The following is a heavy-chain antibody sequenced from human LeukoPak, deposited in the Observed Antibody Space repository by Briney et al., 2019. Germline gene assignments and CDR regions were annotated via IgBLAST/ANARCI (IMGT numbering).Heavy chain of an antibody. V-gene: IGHV1-69*13. Sequence: SVRVSCKASGGTFSSYAISWVRQAPGQGLEWMGGIIPIFGTANYAQEFQGRVTITADESTSTAYMELSSLRSEDTAVYYCARRYYYDSSGYYYVYWGQGTLVTVSS. CDR1: GGTFSSYA. J-gene: IGHJ4*02. CDR3: ARRYYYDSSGYYYVY. D-gene: IGHD3-22*01. CDR2: IIPIFGTA.